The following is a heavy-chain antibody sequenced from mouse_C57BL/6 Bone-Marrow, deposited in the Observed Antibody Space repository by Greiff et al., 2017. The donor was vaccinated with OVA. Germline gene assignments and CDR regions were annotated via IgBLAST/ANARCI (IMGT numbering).Heavy chain of an antibody. D-gene: IGHD2-4*01. J-gene: IGHJ3*01. CDR2: IWSGGST. V-gene: IGHV2-2*01. Sequence: VQLQQSGPGLVQPSQSLSITCTVSGFSLTSYGVHWVRQSPGKGLEWLGVIWSGGSTDYNAAFISRLSISKDNSKSQVFFKMNSLQADDTAIYYCATNYDYDLAWFAYWGQGTLVTVSA. CDR1: GFSLTSYG. CDR3: ATNYDYDLAWFAY.